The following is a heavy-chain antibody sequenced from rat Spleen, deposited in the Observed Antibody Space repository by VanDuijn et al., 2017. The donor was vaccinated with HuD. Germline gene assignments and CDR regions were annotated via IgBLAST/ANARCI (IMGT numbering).Heavy chain of an antibody. CDR1: GFTFSDYY. CDR2: ISYDGGSS. J-gene: IGHJ2*01. Sequence: EVQLVESGGGLVQPGRSLKLSCAASGFTFSDYYMDWVRQAPTKGLEWVVSISYDGGSSYYRDSVKGRFTISRDNAKSSLYLQMDSLRSEDTATYYCARELDYFDYWGRGVMVTVSS. D-gene: IGHD5-1*01. V-gene: IGHV5-20*01. CDR3: ARELDYFDY.